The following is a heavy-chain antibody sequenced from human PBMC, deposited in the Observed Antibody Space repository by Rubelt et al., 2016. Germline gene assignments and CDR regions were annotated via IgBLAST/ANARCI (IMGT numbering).Heavy chain of an antibody. Sequence: QVQLVQSGAEVKKPGASVKVSCKASGYTFTTYGISWVRQAPGQGLEWMGWIRTYNGNTNYAQKLQGRVTMHTDTSTSTAYMELRSLRSDDTAMYFCARGDCSSANCLFNWFDPWGQGTLVTVSS. J-gene: IGHJ5*02. V-gene: IGHV1-18*01. CDR3: ARGDCSSANCLFNWFDP. CDR2: IRTYNGNT. D-gene: IGHD2-2*01. CDR1: GYTFTTYG.